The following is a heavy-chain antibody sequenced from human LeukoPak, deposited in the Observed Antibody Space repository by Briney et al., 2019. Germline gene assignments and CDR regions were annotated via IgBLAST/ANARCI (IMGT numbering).Heavy chain of an antibody. J-gene: IGHJ4*02. CDR3: ARAVPGAY. CDR2: ISSSSTI. Sequence: GGSLRLSCAASGFTFSSYSMNWVRQAPGKGLEWISYISSSSTIYYADSVKGRFTISRDNARNSLYLQMNSLRVEDTAVYYCARAVPGAYWGQGTLVTVSS. D-gene: IGHD1-1*01. CDR1: GFTFSSYS. V-gene: IGHV3-48*01.